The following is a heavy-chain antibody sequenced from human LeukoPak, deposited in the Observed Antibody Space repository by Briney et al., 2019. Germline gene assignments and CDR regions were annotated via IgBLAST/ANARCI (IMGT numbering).Heavy chain of an antibody. Sequence: GGSLRLSCAASEFTFSTYGMSWVRQAPGKGLEWVANIKHDGSERYYADSVKGRFTISRDNAKNSLFLQLNSLSAEDTAVYYCAREASLAYWGQGTLVTVSS. CDR1: EFTFSTYG. CDR2: IKHDGSER. J-gene: IGHJ4*02. V-gene: IGHV3-7*01. CDR3: AREASLAY.